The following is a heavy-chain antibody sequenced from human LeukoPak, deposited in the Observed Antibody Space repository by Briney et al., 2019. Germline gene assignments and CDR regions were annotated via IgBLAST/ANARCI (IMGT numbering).Heavy chain of an antibody. Sequence: SETLSLTCAVYGGSFSGYYWSWIRQPPGKGLEWIGEINHSGSTNYNPSLKSRVIISVDTSKNQFSLKLSPVIAADTAVYYCARVEGIIAVAGTFDYWGQGTLVTVSS. V-gene: IGHV4-34*01. CDR1: GGSFSGYY. D-gene: IGHD6-19*01. CDR3: ARVEGIIAVAGTFDY. CDR2: INHSGST. J-gene: IGHJ4*02.